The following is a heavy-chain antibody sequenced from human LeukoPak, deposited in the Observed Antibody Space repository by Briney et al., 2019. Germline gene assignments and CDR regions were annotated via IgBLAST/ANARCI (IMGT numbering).Heavy chain of an antibody. CDR3: ARAVNCSSTSCRAKSFDY. CDR2: INHSGST. J-gene: IGHJ4*02. CDR1: GGSFSVYY. V-gene: IGHV4-34*01. D-gene: IGHD2-2*01. Sequence: KPSETLSLTCAVYGGSFSVYYWSWIRQPPGKGLEWIGEINHSGSTNYNPSLKSRVTISVDTSKNQFSLKLSSVTAADTAVYYCARAVNCSSTSCRAKSFDYWGQGTLVTVSS.